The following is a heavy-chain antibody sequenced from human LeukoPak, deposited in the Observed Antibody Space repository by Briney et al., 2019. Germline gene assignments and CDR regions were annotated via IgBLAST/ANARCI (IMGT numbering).Heavy chain of an antibody. CDR1: GGSISSYY. CDR2: IYYSGST. V-gene: IGHV4-59*01. CDR3: ARGVVPAALDAFDI. Sequence: PSETLSLTCTVSGGSISSYYWSWIRQPPGKGLEWIGYIYYSGSTNYNPFLKSRVTISVDTSKNQFSLKLSSVTAADTAVYYCARGVVPAALDAFDIWCQGTMATVSS. J-gene: IGHJ3*02. D-gene: IGHD2-2*01.